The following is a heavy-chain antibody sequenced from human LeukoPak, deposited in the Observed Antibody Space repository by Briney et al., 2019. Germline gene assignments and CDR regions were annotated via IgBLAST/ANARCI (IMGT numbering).Heavy chain of an antibody. CDR2: IFHRGDP. CDR3: TGSSRSTRYYFDY. J-gene: IGHJ4*02. D-gene: IGHD6-6*01. Sequence: SETLSLTCAVHGGSFSDYYWSWIRQPPGKGLEWIGEIFHRGDPNYNPSLRSRVTISVDTSENQFSLNLSSVAATDSAVYFCTGSSRSTRYYFDYWGQGILVTVSS. V-gene: IGHV4-34*12. CDR1: GGSFSDYY.